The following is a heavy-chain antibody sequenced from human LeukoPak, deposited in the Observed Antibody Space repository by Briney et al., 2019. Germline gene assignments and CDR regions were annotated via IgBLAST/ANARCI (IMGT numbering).Heavy chain of an antibody. CDR1: GFTFSSYW. J-gene: IGHJ4*02. V-gene: IGHV3-7*01. Sequence: SGGSLRLSCAASGFTFSSYWVSWVRQAPGKGLEWVANIKQDGSEKYYVDSVKGRFTISRDNAKNSLYLQMNSLRAEDTAVYYCARGRYCSGGSCYWAFDYWGQGTLVTVSS. D-gene: IGHD2-15*01. CDR3: ARGRYCSGGSCYWAFDY. CDR2: IKQDGSEK.